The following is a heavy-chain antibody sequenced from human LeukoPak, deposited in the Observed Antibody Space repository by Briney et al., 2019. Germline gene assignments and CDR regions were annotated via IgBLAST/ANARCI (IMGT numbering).Heavy chain of an antibody. CDR2: ISSSGSTI. J-gene: IGHJ4*02. CDR3: ATYYDILTGYADY. Sequence: GGSLTLSCAASGFTFSSYEMNWLRQAPGKGLEWVPYISSSGSTIYYADSVKGRFTISRDNAKNSLYLQMNSLRAEDTAVYYCATYYDILTGYADYWGQGTLVTVSS. V-gene: IGHV3-48*03. D-gene: IGHD3-9*01. CDR1: GFTFSSYE.